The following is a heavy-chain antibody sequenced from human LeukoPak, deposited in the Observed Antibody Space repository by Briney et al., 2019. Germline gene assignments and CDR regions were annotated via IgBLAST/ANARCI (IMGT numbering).Heavy chain of an antibody. V-gene: IGHV3-21*01. Sequence: GGSLRLSCAASGFTFSSYSMNWVRQAPGKGLEWVSSISSSSYIYYADSVKGRFTISRDNAKNSLYLQMNSPRAEDTAVYYCAVIVGATPWDYWGQGTLVTVSS. CDR1: GFTFSSYS. J-gene: IGHJ4*02. CDR3: AVIVGATPWDY. D-gene: IGHD1-26*01. CDR2: ISSSSYI.